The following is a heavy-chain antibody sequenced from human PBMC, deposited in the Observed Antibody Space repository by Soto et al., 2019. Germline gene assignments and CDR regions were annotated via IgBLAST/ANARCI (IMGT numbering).Heavy chain of an antibody. CDR2: IFYSVTT. CDR1: GDSIRSDDYY. V-gene: IGHV4-30-4*01. D-gene: IGHD6-13*01. Sequence: PSETLSLTCTVSGDSIRSDDYYWSWIRQPPGKGLGWIGYIFYSVTTNYNPSLKSRVTISADTSKNQFSLKLNSVTAADTAVYFCARDGPSRYNTGVFDLWGQGTMVTVSS. J-gene: IGHJ3*01. CDR3: ARDGPSRYNTGVFDL.